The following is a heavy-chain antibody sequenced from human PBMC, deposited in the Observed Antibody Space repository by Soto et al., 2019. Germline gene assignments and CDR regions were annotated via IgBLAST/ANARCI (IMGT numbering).Heavy chain of an antibody. CDR1: GFTFSSYG. CDR2: IWYDGSNK. J-gene: IGHJ6*03. CDR3: ARIYSGYDSGGPYYYYYYMDV. D-gene: IGHD5-12*01. V-gene: IGHV3-33*01. Sequence: GGSLRLSCAASGFTFSSYGMHWVRQAPGKGLEWVAVIWYDGSNKYYADSVKGRFTISRDNSKNTLYLQMNSLRAEDTAVYYCARIYSGYDSGGPYYYYYYMDVWGKGTTVTVSS.